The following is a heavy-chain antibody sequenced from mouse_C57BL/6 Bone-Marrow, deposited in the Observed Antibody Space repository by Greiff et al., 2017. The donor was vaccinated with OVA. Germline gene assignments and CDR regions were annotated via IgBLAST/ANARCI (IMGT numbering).Heavy chain of an antibody. J-gene: IGHJ4*01. CDR3: ARERVITTVVATDYYAMDY. CDR2: IHPSDSDT. D-gene: IGHD1-1*01. Sequence: QVQLQQPGAELVKPGASVKVSCKASGYTFTSYWMHWVKQRPGQGLEWIGRIHPSDSDTNYNQKFKGKATLTVDKSSSTAYMQLSSLTSEDSAVYYCARERVITTVVATDYYAMDYWGQGTSVTVSS. V-gene: IGHV1-74*01. CDR1: GYTFTSYW.